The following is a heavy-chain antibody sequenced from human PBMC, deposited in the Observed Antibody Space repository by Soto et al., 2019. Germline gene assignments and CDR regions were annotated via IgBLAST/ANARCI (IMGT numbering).Heavy chain of an antibody. Sequence: QVQLVESGGGVVQPGRSLRLSCAASGFTFSNSGMHWVRQAPGKGLEWVAVISDDGSSKYYGDSVKGRFTISRDNSKNTLYLQMNSLRAEDTAVYYCAKDRGTAFFDWGQGTLVTVSS. J-gene: IGHJ4*02. D-gene: IGHD1-7*01. V-gene: IGHV3-30*18. CDR1: GFTFSNSG. CDR2: ISDDGSSK. CDR3: AKDRGTAFFD.